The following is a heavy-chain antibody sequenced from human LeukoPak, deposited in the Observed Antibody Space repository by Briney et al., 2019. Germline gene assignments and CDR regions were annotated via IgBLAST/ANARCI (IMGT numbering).Heavy chain of an antibody. Sequence: GGSLRLSCAASGFTFSSYSINWVRQAPGKGLEWVSSISSGSSYIYFADSMKGRFTISRDNTQNLVYLQMNSLKAEDTAVYFCAIAAGAADIPYYLDFWGQGTLVTVSS. D-gene: IGHD6-25*01. CDR1: GFTFSSYS. V-gene: IGHV3-21*06. J-gene: IGHJ4*02. CDR3: AIAAGAADIPYYLDF. CDR2: ISSGSSYI.